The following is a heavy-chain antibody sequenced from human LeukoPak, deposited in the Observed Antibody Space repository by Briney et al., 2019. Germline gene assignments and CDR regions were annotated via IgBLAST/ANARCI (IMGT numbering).Heavy chain of an antibody. J-gene: IGHJ3*02. Sequence: PGESLRLSCTASGFTFSNAGMNWVRQAPGKGLEWVANIKEDGSEKYYVDSLKGRFTISRDNAKNSLYLQMNSLRVEDTAVYYCARDLQCGGDCHYDAFDIWGQGTMVTVSS. CDR2: IKEDGSEK. D-gene: IGHD2-21*02. CDR1: GFTFSNAG. V-gene: IGHV3-7*01. CDR3: ARDLQCGGDCHYDAFDI.